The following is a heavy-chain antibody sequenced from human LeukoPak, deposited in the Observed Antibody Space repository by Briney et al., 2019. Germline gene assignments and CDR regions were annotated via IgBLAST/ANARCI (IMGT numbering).Heavy chain of an antibody. J-gene: IGHJ3*02. CDR1: GFTFSSYA. CDR3: ARARPDGSGGSWPDAFDI. CDR2: ISYDGSNK. V-gene: IGHV3-30*04. D-gene: IGHD2-15*01. Sequence: GGSLRLSCAASGFTFSSYAMHWVRQAPGKGLEWVAVISYDGSNKYYADSVKGRFTISRDNSKNTLYLRMNSLRAEDTAVYYCARARPDGSGGSWPDAFDIWGQGTMVTVSS.